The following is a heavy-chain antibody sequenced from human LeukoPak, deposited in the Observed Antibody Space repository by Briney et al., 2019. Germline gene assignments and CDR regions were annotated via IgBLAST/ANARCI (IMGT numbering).Heavy chain of an antibody. CDR3: ATGGLGISAFEY. V-gene: IGHV3-23*01. Sequence: GGSLRLSCTASASTFSSYAMSWVRQAPGKGLEWVSVISGRGGSTFYADSVKGRFSFSRDNSKNTLYLQMNSLRAEDTAVYYCATGGLGISAFEYWGQGTLVTVSS. CDR2: ISGRGGST. J-gene: IGHJ4*02. CDR1: ASTFSSYA. D-gene: IGHD7-27*01.